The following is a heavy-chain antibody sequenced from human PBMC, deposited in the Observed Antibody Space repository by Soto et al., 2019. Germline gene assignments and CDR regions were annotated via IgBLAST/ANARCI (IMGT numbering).Heavy chain of an antibody. Sequence: EVQLLESGGGLVQPGGSLRLSCAASGFTFSSYAMSWVRQAPGKGLEWVSAISGSGGSTYYADSVKGRFTISRDNSKNTLYLQRNSLRAEDTAVYYCAKDRAPLAVSASYYFDYWGQGTLVTVSS. V-gene: IGHV3-23*01. CDR3: AKDRAPLAVSASYYFDY. CDR1: GFTFSSYA. J-gene: IGHJ4*02. CDR2: ISGSGGST. D-gene: IGHD6-19*01.